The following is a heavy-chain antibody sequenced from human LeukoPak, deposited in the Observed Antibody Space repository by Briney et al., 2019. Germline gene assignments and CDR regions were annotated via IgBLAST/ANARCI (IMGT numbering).Heavy chain of an antibody. Sequence: PGGSLRLSCAASGFTFSSYSMNWVRQAPGKGLEWVSSISSSSSYIYYADSVKGRFTISRDNAKDSLYLQMNSPRAEDTAVYYCAREMAAAGTFDYWGQGTLVTVSS. CDR3: AREMAAAGTFDY. J-gene: IGHJ4*02. CDR2: ISSSSSYI. V-gene: IGHV3-21*01. CDR1: GFTFSSYS. D-gene: IGHD6-13*01.